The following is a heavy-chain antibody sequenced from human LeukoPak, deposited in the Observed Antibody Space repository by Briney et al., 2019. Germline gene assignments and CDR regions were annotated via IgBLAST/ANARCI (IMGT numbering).Heavy chain of an antibody. Sequence: ASVKVSCKASGYTFTSYGISWVRQAPGQGLEWMGWISAYNGNTNYAQKLQGRVTLTTDKSTTTAYVELRSLRSDDTAVYYCARDTYFDTTPLDYWGQGTLVTVSS. V-gene: IGHV1-18*01. D-gene: IGHD3-22*01. J-gene: IGHJ4*02. CDR3: ARDTYFDTTPLDY. CDR2: ISAYNGNT. CDR1: GYTFTSYG.